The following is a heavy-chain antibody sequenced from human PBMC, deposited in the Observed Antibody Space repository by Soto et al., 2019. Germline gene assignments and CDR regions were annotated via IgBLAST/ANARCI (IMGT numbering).Heavy chain of an antibody. J-gene: IGHJ6*02. Sequence: GGSLRLSCAASGFTFSNAWMSWVRQAPGKGLEWVGRIKSKTDGGTTDYAAPVKGRFTISRDDSKNTLYLQMNSLKTEDTAVYYCTTDPFRGYSYSLGYYGMDVWGQGTTVTVSS. CDR2: IKSKTDGGTT. D-gene: IGHD5-18*01. CDR3: TTDPFRGYSYSLGYYGMDV. CDR1: GFTFSNAW. V-gene: IGHV3-15*01.